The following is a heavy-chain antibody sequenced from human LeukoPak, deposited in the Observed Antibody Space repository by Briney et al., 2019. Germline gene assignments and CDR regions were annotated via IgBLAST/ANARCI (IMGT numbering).Heavy chain of an antibody. Sequence: SVKVSCKASGGTFSSYAISWVRQAPGQGLEWMGGIIPIFGTANYAQKFQGRVTITADESTSTAYMELSSLRSEDTAVYYCARDFSWTGDYYYYGMDVWGQGTTVTVSS. D-gene: IGHD3/OR15-3a*01. CDR2: IIPIFGTA. CDR1: GGTFSSYA. CDR3: ARDFSWTGDYYYYGMDV. J-gene: IGHJ6*02. V-gene: IGHV1-69*13.